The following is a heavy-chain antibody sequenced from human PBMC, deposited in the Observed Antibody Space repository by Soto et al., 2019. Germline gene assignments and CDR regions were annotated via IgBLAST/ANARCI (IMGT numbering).Heavy chain of an antibody. Sequence: SETLSLTCAVSGGSISSSNWWSWVRQPPGKGLEWIGEIYHSGSTNYNPSLKSRVTISVDRSKNQFSLKMSSVTAADTAVYYCARVPGDFWSGYYSWFDPWAQGTLVTVSS. D-gene: IGHD3-3*01. CDR2: IYHSGST. V-gene: IGHV4-4*02. CDR3: ARVPGDFWSGYYSWFDP. J-gene: IGHJ5*02. CDR1: GGSISSSNW.